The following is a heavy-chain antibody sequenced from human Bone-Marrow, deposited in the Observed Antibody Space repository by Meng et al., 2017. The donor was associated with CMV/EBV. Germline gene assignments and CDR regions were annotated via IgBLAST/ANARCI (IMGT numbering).Heavy chain of an antibody. CDR2: IIPIFGTA. CDR1: GYTFTGYY. Sequence: SVKVSCKASGYTFTGYYMHWVRQAPGQGLEWMGGIIPIFGTANYAQKFQGRVTITADESTSTAYMELSSLRSEDTAVYYCARWNWNQQSFDYWGQGTLFTVSS. V-gene: IGHV1-69*13. D-gene: IGHD1-1*01. CDR3: ARWNWNQQSFDY. J-gene: IGHJ4*02.